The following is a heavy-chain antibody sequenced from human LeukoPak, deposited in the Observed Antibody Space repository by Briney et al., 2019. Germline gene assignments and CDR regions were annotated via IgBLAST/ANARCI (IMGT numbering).Heavy chain of an antibody. CDR3: ARFANLAS. J-gene: IGHJ5*02. D-gene: IGHD3-16*01. CDR2: IKEDGSGK. CDR1: GFTFSSNW. V-gene: IGHV3-7*01. Sequence: GGSLRLSCAASGFTFSSNWMFWVRQAPGKGLEWVANIKEDGSGKDYVDSVKGRFTISRDNAKNSLFLQMNSLRVEDTAVYYCARFANLASWGQGTQVTVSS.